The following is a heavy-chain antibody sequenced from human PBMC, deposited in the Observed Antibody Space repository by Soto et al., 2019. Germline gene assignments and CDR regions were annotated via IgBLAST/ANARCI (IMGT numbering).Heavy chain of an antibody. CDR1: GYTFNDYA. CDR3: VRAAGVGDPRWDYFDY. CDR2: INVGDGAT. D-gene: IGHD1-26*01. V-gene: IGHV1-3*01. J-gene: IGHJ4*02. Sequence: QVPVVQSGAEVKKPGASVKVACRASGYTFNDYAIQWVRQAPGQRLEWMAWINVGDGATGSSQKLQGRLTVSRDTSASTTYMELSGLISEDTAIYYCVRAAGVGDPRWDYFDYWGQGTLVTVSS.